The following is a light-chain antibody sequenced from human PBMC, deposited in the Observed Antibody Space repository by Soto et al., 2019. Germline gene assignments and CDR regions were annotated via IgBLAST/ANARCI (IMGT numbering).Light chain of an antibody. Sequence: QSVLTQPPSVSGAPGQRVTISCTGSSSNIGAGYDVHWYQQLPGTAPKLLIYGNSNRPSGVPDRFSGSKSGTSASLAITGLQVEDEADYYCQSYDSSLSAPYVFGTGTKVTVL. CDR3: QSYDSSLSAPYV. CDR2: GNS. J-gene: IGLJ1*01. V-gene: IGLV1-40*01. CDR1: SSNIGAGYD.